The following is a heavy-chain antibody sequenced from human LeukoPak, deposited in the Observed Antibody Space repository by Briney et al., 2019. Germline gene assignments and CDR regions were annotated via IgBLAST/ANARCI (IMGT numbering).Heavy chain of an antibody. J-gene: IGHJ2*01. CDR2: MDSGGSS. CDR3: ARVVYYYDVRGYSFDL. D-gene: IGHD3-22*01. Sequence: SETLSLTCTVSGGSISSGTYYWAWIRQPPGKGLEWIGSMDSGGSSYYHPSRQSRFTLSVATHQNQFSLRLSSVTAADTAVYYCARVVYYYDVRGYSFDLWGRGTLVTVSS. V-gene: IGHV4-39*01. CDR1: GGSISSGTYY.